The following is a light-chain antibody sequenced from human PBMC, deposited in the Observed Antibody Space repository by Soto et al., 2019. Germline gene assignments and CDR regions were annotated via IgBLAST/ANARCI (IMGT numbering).Light chain of an antibody. CDR1: QSVSSTY. V-gene: IGKV3-20*01. CDR2: AAS. J-gene: IGKJ5*01. CDR3: QQDGISPIT. Sequence: EIVLTQSPGTLSLSPGERATLSCRASQSVSSTYLAWYQQKPGQAPRLFIYAASNRATGIPDRFSGSGSGTDFTLTISRLEPEDFAVYYCQQDGISPITFGQGTRLEIK.